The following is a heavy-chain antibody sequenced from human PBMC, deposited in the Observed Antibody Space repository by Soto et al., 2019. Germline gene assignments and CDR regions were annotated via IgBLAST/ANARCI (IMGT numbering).Heavy chain of an antibody. CDR3: ARVNIVAFYGMDV. D-gene: IGHD5-12*01. Sequence: QVQLQQWGAGLLKPSETLSLTCAVYGGSFSGYYWSWIRQPPGKGLEWIGEINHSGSTNYNPSLKSRVTISVDTSKNQFSLKLSSVTAADTAVYYCARVNIVAFYGMDVWGQGTTVTVSS. CDR2: INHSGST. J-gene: IGHJ6*02. V-gene: IGHV4-34*01. CDR1: GGSFSGYY.